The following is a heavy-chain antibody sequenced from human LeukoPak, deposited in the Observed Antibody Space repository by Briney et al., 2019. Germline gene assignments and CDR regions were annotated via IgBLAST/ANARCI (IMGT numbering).Heavy chain of an antibody. D-gene: IGHD1-7*01. CDR2: IWYDGSNK. J-gene: IGHJ4*02. Sequence: GRSLRLSCAASGFTFSSYGMHWVRQAPGKGLEWVAVIWYDGSNKYYADSVKGRFTISRDNSKNTLYLQMNSLRAEDTAVYYCARDEGPNWNYPIAPDYWGQGTLVTVSS. CDR1: GFTFSSYG. CDR3: ARDEGPNWNYPIAPDY. V-gene: IGHV3-33*01.